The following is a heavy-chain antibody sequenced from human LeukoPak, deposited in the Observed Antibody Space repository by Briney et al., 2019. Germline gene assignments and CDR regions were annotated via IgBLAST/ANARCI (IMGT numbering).Heavy chain of an antibody. CDR1: GGSISSYY. V-gene: IGHV4-59*01. Sequence: PSETLSLTCTVSGGSISSYYVSWIRQPPGKGLEWIGYIYYSGSTNYNPSLKSRVTISVDTSKNQFSLKLSSVTAADTAVYYCARGLDGAFDYYGMDVWGQGTTVTVSS. CDR2: IYYSGST. J-gene: IGHJ6*02. CDR3: ARGLDGAFDYYGMDV. D-gene: IGHD4/OR15-4a*01.